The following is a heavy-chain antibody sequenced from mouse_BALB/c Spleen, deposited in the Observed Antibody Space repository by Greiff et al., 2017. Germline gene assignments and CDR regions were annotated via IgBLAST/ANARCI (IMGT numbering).Heavy chain of an antibody. CDR1: GFTFSDFY. V-gene: IGHV7-1*02. J-gene: IGHJ3*01. CDR2: SRNKANDYTT. D-gene: IGHD1-1*01. CDR3: AREYYGSSYGFAY. Sequence: EVQGVESGGGLVQPGGSLRLSCATSGFTFSDFYMEWVRQPPGKRLEWIAASRNKANDYTTEYSASVKGRFIVSRDTSQSILYLQMNALRAEDTAIYYCAREYYGSSYGFAYWGQGTLGTVSA.